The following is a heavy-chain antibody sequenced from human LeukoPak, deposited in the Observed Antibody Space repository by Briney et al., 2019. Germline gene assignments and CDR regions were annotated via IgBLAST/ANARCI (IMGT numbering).Heavy chain of an antibody. CDR2: ISWNSVGI. Sequence: GRSLRLSCAASGFTFDDFAVHWVRQAPGKGLEWVSGISWNSVGIGYADSVKGRFIISRDNAKNSLYLQMNTLRADDTAVYYCARDGFGTGSNWGQGTLVTVSS. J-gene: IGHJ4*02. D-gene: IGHD3-16*01. CDR3: ARDGFGTGSN. V-gene: IGHV3-9*01. CDR1: GFTFDDFA.